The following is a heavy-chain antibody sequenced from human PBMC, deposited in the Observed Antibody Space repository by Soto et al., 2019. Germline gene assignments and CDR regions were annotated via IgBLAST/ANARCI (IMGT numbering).Heavy chain of an antibody. CDR1: GYTFTSYY. CDR3: ARDYPDIVVVPAAIGGDYYFDY. CDR2: INPSGGST. V-gene: IGHV1-46*03. Sequence: GASVKVSCKASGYTFTSYYMHWVRQAPGQGLEWMGIINPSGGSTSYAQKFQGRVTMARDTSTSTVYMELSSLRSEDTAVYYCARDYPDIVVVPAAIGGDYYFDYWGQGTLVTVSS. J-gene: IGHJ4*02. D-gene: IGHD2-2*01.